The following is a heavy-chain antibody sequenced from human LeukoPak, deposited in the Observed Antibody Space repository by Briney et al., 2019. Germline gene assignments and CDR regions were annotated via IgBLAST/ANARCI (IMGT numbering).Heavy chain of an antibody. J-gene: IGHJ4*02. CDR2: IYYSGST. Sequence: SETLSLTCTVSGGSISSSSYYWGWIRQPPGKGLEWIGSIYYSGSTYYNPSLKSRVTISVDTSKNQFSLKLSSVTAADTAVYYCARGVASYIVGATWFDYWGQGTLVTVSS. D-gene: IGHD1-26*01. V-gene: IGHV4-39*07. CDR1: GGSISSSSYY. CDR3: ARGVASYIVGATWFDY.